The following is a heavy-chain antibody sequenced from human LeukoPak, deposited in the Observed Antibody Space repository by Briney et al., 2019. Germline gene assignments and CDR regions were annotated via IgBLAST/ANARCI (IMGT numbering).Heavy chain of an antibody. CDR2: INHSGST. Sequence: SETLSLTCAVYGGSFSGYYWSWIRQPPGKGLEWIGEINHSGSTNYNPSLKSRVTISVDTSKNQFSLKLSSVTAADTAVYYCARDVIKYNWFDPWGQGTLVTVSS. CDR3: ARDVIKYNWFDP. CDR1: GGSFSGYY. D-gene: IGHD3-10*01. J-gene: IGHJ5*02. V-gene: IGHV4-34*09.